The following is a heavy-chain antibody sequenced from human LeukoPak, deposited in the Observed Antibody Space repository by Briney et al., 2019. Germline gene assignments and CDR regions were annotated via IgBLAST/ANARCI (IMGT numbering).Heavy chain of an antibody. V-gene: IGHV3-23*01. J-gene: IGHJ4*02. Sequence: GGSLRLSCAASGFTLSTYAMSWVRQTPGKGLEWVAATSSSDAGTYHADSVRGRFTISRDNSKNTLYLQMNSLRAEDAAVYFCAKDRLGGPYFFHYWGQGTLVTVSS. D-gene: IGHD3-16*01. CDR2: TSSSDAGT. CDR1: GFTLSTYA. CDR3: AKDRLGGPYFFHY.